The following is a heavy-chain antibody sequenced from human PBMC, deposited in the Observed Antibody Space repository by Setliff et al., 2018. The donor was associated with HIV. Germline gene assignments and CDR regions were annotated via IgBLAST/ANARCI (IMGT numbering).Heavy chain of an antibody. J-gene: IGHJ4*02. D-gene: IGHD3-10*01. CDR1: GGPVSSPGYY. CDR2: VYNSGIT. V-gene: IGHV4-39*07. CDR3: ARAGFGELFPEVFDY. Sequence: SETLSLTCTVSGGPVSSPGYYWGWIRQPPGKGLEWIGSVYNSGITFKNPSLKSRVTISVDRSGNQFSLRLTSVTAADTAVYYCARAGFGELFPEVFDYWGQGALVTVSS.